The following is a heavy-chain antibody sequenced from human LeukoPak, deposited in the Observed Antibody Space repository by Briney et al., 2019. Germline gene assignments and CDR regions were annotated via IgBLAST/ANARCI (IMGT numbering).Heavy chain of an antibody. CDR2: INAGNGNT. J-gene: IGHJ6*02. V-gene: IGHV1-3*01. CDR1: GYTFTSYA. Sequence: ASVKVSCKASGYTFTSYAMHWVRQAPGQRLEWMGWINAGNGNTKYSQKFQGRVTITRDTSASTAYMELSSLRSEDTAVYYCARDEAADYYYGMDVWGQGTTVTVSS. D-gene: IGHD6-13*01. CDR3: ARDEAADYYYGMDV.